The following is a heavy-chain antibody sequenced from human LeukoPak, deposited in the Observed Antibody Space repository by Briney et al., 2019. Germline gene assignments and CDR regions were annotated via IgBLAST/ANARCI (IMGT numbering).Heavy chain of an antibody. V-gene: IGHV3-74*01. CDR1: GFTFDDYA. J-gene: IGHJ3*02. D-gene: IGHD6-19*01. CDR3: VSSEWYAAFDI. Sequence: GRSLRLSCAASGFTFDDYAMPWVRQAPGKGLVWVSRINSDGSSISYADSVKGRFTISRDNAKNTLYLQMNSLGVEDTAVFYCVSSEWYAAFDIWGQGTMVTVSS. CDR2: INSDGSSI.